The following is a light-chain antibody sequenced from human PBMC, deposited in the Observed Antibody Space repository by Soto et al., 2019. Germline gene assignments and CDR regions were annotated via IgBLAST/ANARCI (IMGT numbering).Light chain of an antibody. CDR3: CSYAGSYTVYV. V-gene: IGLV2-11*01. CDR1: SSDVGGYNY. Sequence: QSALTQPRSVSGSPGQSVTISCTGTSSDVGGYNYVSWYQQHPGKAPKFMIYDVSKRPSGVPDRCSGSKSCNTASLTISGLQAEDEADYYCCSYAGSYTVYVFGTGTKLTVL. CDR2: DVS. J-gene: IGLJ1*01.